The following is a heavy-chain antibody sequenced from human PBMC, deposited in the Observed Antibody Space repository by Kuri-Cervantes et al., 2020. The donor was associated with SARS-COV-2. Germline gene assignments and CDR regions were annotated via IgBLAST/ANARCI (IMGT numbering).Heavy chain of an antibody. J-gene: IGHJ5*02. V-gene: IGHV4-59*01. D-gene: IGHD3-3*01. CDR1: GGSISSYY. CDR2: IYYSGST. CDR3: ARSPARVLRFLQDGVWFDP. Sequence: SETLSLTCTVSGGSISSYYWSRIRQPPGKGLEWIGYIYYSGSTNYNPSLKSQVTISVDTSKNQFSLKLSSVTAADTAVYYCARSPARVLRFLQDGVWFDPWGQGTLVTVSS.